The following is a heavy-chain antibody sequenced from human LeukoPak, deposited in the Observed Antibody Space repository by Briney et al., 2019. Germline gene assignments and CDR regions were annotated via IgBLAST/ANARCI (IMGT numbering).Heavy chain of an antibody. J-gene: IGHJ2*01. CDR1: SGSISSGGYY. V-gene: IGHV4-31*03. CDR2: ISHSGGT. CDR3: ARDGGSSGYRCFDL. Sequence: SQTLSLTCIVSSGSISSGGYYWSWIRQHPGKGLEWIGYISHSGGTLYNPSLKSRVMISPDTSKNQFSLKLTSVTAADTAVYYCARDGGSSGYRCFDLWGRGTLVTVSS. D-gene: IGHD3-22*01.